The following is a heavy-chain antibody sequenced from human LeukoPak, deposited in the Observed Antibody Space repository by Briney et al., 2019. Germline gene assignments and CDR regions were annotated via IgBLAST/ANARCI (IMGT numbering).Heavy chain of an antibody. CDR3: ARDLGTVTTG. Sequence: KPSETLSLTCAVYGGSFSGYYWSWIRQHPGKGLEWIGYIYYSGSTYYNPSLKSRVTISVDTSKNQFSLKLSSVTAADTAVYYCARDLGTVTTGWGQGTLVTVSS. CDR1: GGSFSGYY. J-gene: IGHJ4*02. CDR2: IYYSGST. V-gene: IGHV4-31*11. D-gene: IGHD4-17*01.